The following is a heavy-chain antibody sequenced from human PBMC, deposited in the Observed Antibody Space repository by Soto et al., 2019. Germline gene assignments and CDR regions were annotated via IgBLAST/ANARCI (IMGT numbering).Heavy chain of an antibody. J-gene: IGHJ3*02. CDR3: ARDEGGGDAFDI. V-gene: IGHV3-48*01. CDR1: GFTFSSFS. D-gene: IGHD3-16*01. CDR2: ISSSSSTI. Sequence: EVQLVESGGGLVEPGGSLSLSCAASGFTFSSFSMNWVRQATGKGLEWVAYISSSSSTIYYAYSLKGRFTISRDNAKTSLYLQMQTRRAECTAVYYCARDEGGGDAFDILGHWTMVNVSS.